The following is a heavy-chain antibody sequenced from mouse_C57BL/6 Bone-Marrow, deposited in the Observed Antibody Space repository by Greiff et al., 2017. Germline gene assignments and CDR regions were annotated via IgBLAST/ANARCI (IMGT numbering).Heavy chain of an antibody. CDR2: INPYNGDT. J-gene: IGHJ4*01. CDR1: GYSFTGYF. CDR3: ARTYYYAMDY. Sequence: EVKLVESGPELVKPGDSVKISCKASGYSFTGYFMNWVMQSHGKSLEWIGRINPYNGDTFYNQKFKGKATLTVDKSSSTAHLDLRSLTSEYSSVYYCARTYYYAMDYGGQVTSVTVSS. V-gene: IGHV1-20*01.